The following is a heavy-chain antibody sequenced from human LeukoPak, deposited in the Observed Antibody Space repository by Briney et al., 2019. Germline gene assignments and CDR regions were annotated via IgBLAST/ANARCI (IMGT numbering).Heavy chain of an antibody. Sequence: PGGSLRLSCAASGFTFSIYAMSWVRQVPGKGPEWVSAISGSGGSTYYADSVKGRFTTSRDNSKNTLHLQMDSLRAEDTAVYYCARGGYCSSTSCYFWFDPWGQGTLVTVSS. J-gene: IGHJ5*02. CDR1: GFTFSIYA. CDR3: ARGGYCSSTSCYFWFDP. D-gene: IGHD2-2*01. CDR2: ISGSGGST. V-gene: IGHV3-23*01.